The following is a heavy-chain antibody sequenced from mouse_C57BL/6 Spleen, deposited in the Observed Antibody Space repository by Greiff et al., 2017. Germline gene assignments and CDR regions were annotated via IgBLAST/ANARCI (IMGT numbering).Heavy chain of an antibody. V-gene: IGHV1-22*01. CDR1: GYTFTDYN. CDR2: INPNKGGT. J-gene: IGHJ2*01. Sequence: VQLQQSGPELVQPGASVKMSCKASGYTFTDYNMHWVKQSHGKSLEWIGYINPNKGGTSANQKFKGKATLTVHKSSSSAYMELRSLTSEDAAVYYCARGILEGYFDYWGQGTTLTVSS. CDR3: ARGILEGYFDY.